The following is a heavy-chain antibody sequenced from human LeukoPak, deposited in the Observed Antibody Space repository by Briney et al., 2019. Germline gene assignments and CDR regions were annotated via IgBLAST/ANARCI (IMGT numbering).Heavy chain of an antibody. CDR2: INTNTGNP. D-gene: IGHD3-16*01. Sequence: ASVKVSCKASGYTFTSYAMNWVRQAPGQGLEWMGWINTNTGNPTYAQGFTGRFVFSLDTSVSTAYLQISSLKAEDTAVYYCARTDYVQLPFYFDYWGQGTLVTVSS. J-gene: IGHJ4*02. V-gene: IGHV7-4-1*02. CDR1: GYTFTSYA. CDR3: ARTDYVQLPFYFDY.